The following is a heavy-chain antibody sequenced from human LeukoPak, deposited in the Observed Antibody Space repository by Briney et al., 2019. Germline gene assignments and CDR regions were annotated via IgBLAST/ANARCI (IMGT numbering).Heavy chain of an antibody. V-gene: IGHV4-34*01. CDR2: INHSGST. Sequence: SETLSLTCAVYGGSFNGYYWSWIRQPPGEGLEWIGEINHSGSTNYNPSLKSRVTISVDTSKNQFSLKLSSVTAADTAVYYCARVYCSSTSCYLLFDYWGQGTLVTVSS. J-gene: IGHJ4*02. CDR3: ARVYCSSTSCYLLFDY. D-gene: IGHD2-2*01. CDR1: GGSFNGYY.